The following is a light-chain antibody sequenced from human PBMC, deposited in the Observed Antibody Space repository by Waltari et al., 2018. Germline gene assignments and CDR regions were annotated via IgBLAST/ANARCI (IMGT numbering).Light chain of an antibody. J-gene: IGLJ2*01. CDR1: SIYFFCYPS. CDR3: SSYTSSSTPVV. CDR2: SVS. Sequence: QSALTQPASVSGCTGQSITISCTGTSIYFFCYPSVSWYQQPPGKAPKLMIYSVSNRHSGVSNRFSGSKSGNTASLTISGLQAEDEADYYCSSYTSSSTPVVFGGGTKLTVL. V-gene: IGLV2-14*01.